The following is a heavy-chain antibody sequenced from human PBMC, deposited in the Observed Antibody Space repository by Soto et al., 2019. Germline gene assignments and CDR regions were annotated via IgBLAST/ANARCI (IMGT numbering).Heavy chain of an antibody. CDR1: GYTFTSFY. CDR2: INPNGGST. V-gene: IGHV1-46*01. J-gene: IGHJ4*02. CDR3: ARGRTSGEY. Sequence: QVQLVQSGAEVKNPGASVKVSCKASGYTFTSFYIHWVRQAPGQGLEWMSIINPNGGSTNYAQNLQGRVTLTRDTYTNTGYMELSSLRSEDTAVYYCARGRTSGEYGGQGTLVTVSS.